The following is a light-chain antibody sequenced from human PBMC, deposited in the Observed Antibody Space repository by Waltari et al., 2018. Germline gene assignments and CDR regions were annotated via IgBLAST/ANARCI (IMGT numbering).Light chain of an antibody. V-gene: IGLV3-19*01. CDR3: LSRDISSTRF. J-gene: IGLJ2*01. CDR2: GQD. CDR1: SLRRYS. Sequence: SSELTQDPHVSVALGQTVRITCQGDSLRRYSASWYQQRPGQAPVLVFYGQDNRPSGIPDRFSGSTSGDTATLTITGTQAEDEADYYCLSRDISSTRFFGGGTRLTV.